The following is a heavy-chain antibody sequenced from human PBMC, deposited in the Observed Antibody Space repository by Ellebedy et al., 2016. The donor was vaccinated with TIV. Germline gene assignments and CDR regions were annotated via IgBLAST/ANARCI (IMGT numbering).Heavy chain of an antibody. Sequence: SVKVSXXASGGTFSSYAISWVRQAPGQGLEWMGGIITIFGTANYAQKFKGRVTITADKSTSTAYMELSSLRSEDTAVYYCARGTSSPRNYYGMDVWGQGTTVTVSS. D-gene: IGHD2-2*01. CDR2: IITIFGTA. CDR3: ARGTSSPRNYYGMDV. CDR1: GGTFSSYA. J-gene: IGHJ6*02. V-gene: IGHV1-69*06.